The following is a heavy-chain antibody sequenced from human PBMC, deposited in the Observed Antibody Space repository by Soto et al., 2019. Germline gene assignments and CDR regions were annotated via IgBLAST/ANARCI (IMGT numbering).Heavy chain of an antibody. J-gene: IGHJ5*02. V-gene: IGHV4-30-4*01. Sequence: IMCLPCTVAYGSIRGGDYYWSRIRQPPGKGLEWIGYIYYSGSTYYNPSLKSRVTISVDTSKNQSSLKLSSVTAADTAVYYCARVIGAVADLDNWFDPWGQGTLVTVS. CDR3: ARVIGAVADLDNWFDP. D-gene: IGHD6-19*01. CDR2: IYYSGST. CDR1: YGSIRGGDYY.